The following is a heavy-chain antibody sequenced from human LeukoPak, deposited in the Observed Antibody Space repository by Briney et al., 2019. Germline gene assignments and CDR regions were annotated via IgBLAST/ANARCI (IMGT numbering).Heavy chain of an antibody. D-gene: IGHD3-3*01. CDR1: RFTLSSYS. Sequence: GWSLRLSCAPSRFTLSSYSMKWVRQAPRDGLEGVSYISSSISTIYYADPAKGRLTIYKDSAKNALYPQMNSLRDEDTAVYYCARDRAITIFGVAPTPFHYWGQGTLVTVSS. CDR2: ISSSISTI. V-gene: IGHV3-48*02. CDR3: ARDRAITIFGVAPTPFHY. J-gene: IGHJ4*02.